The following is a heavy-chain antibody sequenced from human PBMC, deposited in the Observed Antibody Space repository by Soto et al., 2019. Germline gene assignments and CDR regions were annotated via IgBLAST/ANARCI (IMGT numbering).Heavy chain of an antibody. J-gene: IGHJ5*02. D-gene: IGHD3-3*01. Sequence: NPSETLSLTCTVSGGSISSGDYYWSWIRQPPGKGLEWIGYIYYSGSTYYNPSLKSRVTISVDTSKNQFSLKLSSVTAADTAVYYCARVNYDFWSGYSRGRFDPWGQGTLVTVSS. CDR1: GGSISSGDYY. CDR2: IYYSGST. V-gene: IGHV4-30-4*01. CDR3: ARVNYDFWSGYSRGRFDP.